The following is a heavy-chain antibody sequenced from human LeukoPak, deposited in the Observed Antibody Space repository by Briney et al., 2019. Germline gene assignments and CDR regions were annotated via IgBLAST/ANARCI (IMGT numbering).Heavy chain of an antibody. CDR1: GYTFTSYY. J-gene: IGHJ5*02. CDR2: INPSGGST. V-gene: IGHV1-46*01. Sequence: ASVKVSCKASGYTFTSYYMHWVRQAPGQGLEWMGIINPSGGSTSYAQKFQGRVTMTRDTSTSTVYMELSSLRSEDTAVYYCARDIKRSRARWENLGFDPWGQGTLVTVSS. CDR3: ARDIKRSRARWENLGFDP. D-gene: IGHD1-26*01.